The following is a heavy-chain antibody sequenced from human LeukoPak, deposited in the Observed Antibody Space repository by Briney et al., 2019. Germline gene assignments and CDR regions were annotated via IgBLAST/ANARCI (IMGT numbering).Heavy chain of an antibody. D-gene: IGHD5-18*01. CDR3: ARRGYGNGRVNCFDP. J-gene: IGHJ5*02. Sequence: PSETLSLTCTVSGGSISSSINYWAWIRQPPGKGLEWIATTKYGASTFYNPSLRSRVTISVDTSKNQFSLKVNSVTAAETAVYYCARRGYGNGRVNCFDPWGQGNLITVSS. CDR1: GGSISSSINY. CDR2: TKYGAST. V-gene: IGHV4-39*01.